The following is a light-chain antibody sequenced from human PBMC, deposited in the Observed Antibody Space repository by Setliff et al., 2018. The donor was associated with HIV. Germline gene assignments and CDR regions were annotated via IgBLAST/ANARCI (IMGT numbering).Light chain of an antibody. Sequence: SALAQPASVSGSPGQSITISCTGTSSDIGGYNYVSWYQQYPGKAPKLIIYGVSHRPSGVSNRFSGSKSANTASLSISGLQAEDEADYYCTSYTSSSPPYVFGSGTKVTVL. CDR3: TSYTSSSPPYV. J-gene: IGLJ1*01. V-gene: IGLV2-14*01. CDR1: SSDIGGYNY. CDR2: GVS.